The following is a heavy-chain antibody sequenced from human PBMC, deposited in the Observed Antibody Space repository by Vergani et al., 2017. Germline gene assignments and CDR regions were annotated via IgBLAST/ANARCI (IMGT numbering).Heavy chain of an antibody. J-gene: IGHJ4*02. CDR3: ARVSPYSRDY. CDR2: INPNSGVT. D-gene: IGHD6-13*01. CDR1: GYTFTDYY. V-gene: IGHV1-2*02. Sequence: QVQLVQSGAEVKKPGASVKVSCKASGYTFTDYYMHWVRQAPGQGLEWMGWINPNSGVTNYAKKFQGRVTMTRDTSISTAYMQLSRLRSNDTAVYYCARVSPYSRDYWGQGTLVTVSS.